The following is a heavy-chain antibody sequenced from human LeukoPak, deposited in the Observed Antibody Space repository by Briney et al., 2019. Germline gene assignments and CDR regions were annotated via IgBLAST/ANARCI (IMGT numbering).Heavy chain of an antibody. CDR2: ISYDGSNK. V-gene: IGHV3-30*03. CDR1: GFTFSSYG. Sequence: GRSLRLSCAASGFTFSSYGMHWVRQAPGKGLEWVAVISYDGSNKYYADSVKGRFTISRDNSKNTLYLQMNSLRAEDTAVYYCARYNWNDAWRRFAFDIWGQGTMVTVSS. D-gene: IGHD1-1*01. CDR3: ARYNWNDAWRRFAFDI. J-gene: IGHJ3*02.